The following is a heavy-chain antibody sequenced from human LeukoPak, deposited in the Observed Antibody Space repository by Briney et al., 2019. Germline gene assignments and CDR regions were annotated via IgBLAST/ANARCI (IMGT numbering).Heavy chain of an antibody. CDR1: GGSISSSNW. CDR3: ARMNFDNSAYYYGALL. Sequence: SETLSLTCAVSGGSISSSNWWSWVRQPPGKGLEWIGEIYHSGSTNYNPSLKSRVTISVDKSKNQSSLKLSSVTAADTAVYYCARMNFDNSAYYYGALLWGQGTLVTVSS. J-gene: IGHJ4*02. D-gene: IGHD3-22*01. CDR2: IYHSGST. V-gene: IGHV4-4*02.